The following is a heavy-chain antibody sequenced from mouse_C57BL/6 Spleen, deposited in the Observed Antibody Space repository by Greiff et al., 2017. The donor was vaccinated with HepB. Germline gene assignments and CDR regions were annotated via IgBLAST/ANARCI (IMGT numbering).Heavy chain of an antibody. D-gene: IGHD2-4*01. Sequence: QVQLQQSGAELVRPGASVTLSCKASGYTFTDYEMHWVKQTPVHGLEWIGAIDPETGGTAYNQKFKGKAILTADKSSSTAYMELRSLTSEDSGVYYCTREGSTMIRRGFAYWGQGTLVTVSA. CDR2: IDPETGGT. CDR1: GYTFTDYE. J-gene: IGHJ3*01. V-gene: IGHV1-15*01. CDR3: TREGSTMIRRGFAY.